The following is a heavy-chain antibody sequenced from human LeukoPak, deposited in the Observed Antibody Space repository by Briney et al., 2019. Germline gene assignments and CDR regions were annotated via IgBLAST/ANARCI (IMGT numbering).Heavy chain of an antibody. CDR2: IIPIFGTA. V-gene: IGHV1-69*13. CDR3: ARPSDIVGATTALRY. J-gene: IGHJ4*02. D-gene: IGHD1-26*01. Sequence: ASVKVSCKASGGTFSSYAISWVRQAPGQGLEWMGGIIPIFGTANYGQKFQGRVTITADESTSTAYMELSSLRSEDTAVYYCARPSDIVGATTALRYWGQGTLVTVSS. CDR1: GGTFSSYA.